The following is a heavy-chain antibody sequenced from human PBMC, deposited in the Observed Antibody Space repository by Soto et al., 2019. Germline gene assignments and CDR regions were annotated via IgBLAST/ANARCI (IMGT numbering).Heavy chain of an antibody. D-gene: IGHD2-2*01. CDR1: GYTFTSYG. V-gene: IGHV1-18*04. CDR2: ISAYNGNT. J-gene: IGHJ6*02. CDR3: ARDEYCSSTSCLYYYYYGMDV. Sequence: AASVKVSFKASGYTFTSYGISWLRQAPGQGLEWMGWISAYNGNTNYAQKLQGRVTMTTDTSTSTAYMELRSLRSDDTAVYYCARDEYCSSTSCLYYYYYGMDVWGQGTTVTVSS.